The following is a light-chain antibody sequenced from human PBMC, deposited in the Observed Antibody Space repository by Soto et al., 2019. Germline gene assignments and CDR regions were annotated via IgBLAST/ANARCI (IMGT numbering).Light chain of an antibody. CDR1: SSDVGGFNY. V-gene: IGLV2-14*03. CDR3: NSYTSSSTYV. Sequence: QSVLTQPASVSGSPGQSITLSCTGTSSDVGGFNYVSWYQQHPGKAPKLMIYDVTNRPSGVSYRFSGSKSGNTASLTISGLQAEDEADYYCNSYTSSSTYVFGTGTRSPS. CDR2: DVT. J-gene: IGLJ1*01.